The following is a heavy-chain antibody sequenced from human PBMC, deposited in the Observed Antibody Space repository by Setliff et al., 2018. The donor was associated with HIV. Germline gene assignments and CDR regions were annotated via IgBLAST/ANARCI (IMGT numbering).Heavy chain of an antibody. J-gene: IGHJ6*03. CDR3: TRGTPVGTIWNYYSYMDL. D-gene: IGHD3-3*01. CDR1: GYIFRNHY. CDR2: INPEGGGT. Sequence: ASVKVSCKASGYIFRNHYIHWVRQAPGKGLEWMAMINPEGGGTTNAQKFQGRITLASDTSTSTVYMELSSLRSEDTAFYYCTRGTPVGTIWNYYSYMDLWGKGTTVTVSS. V-gene: IGHV1-46*01.